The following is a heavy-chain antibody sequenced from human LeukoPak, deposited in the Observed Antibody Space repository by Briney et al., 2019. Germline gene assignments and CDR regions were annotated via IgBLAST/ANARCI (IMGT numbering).Heavy chain of an antibody. CDR3: ARVGSGCSSTSCYSAYYYYYMDV. D-gene: IGHD2-2*02. V-gene: IGHV3-30*02. Sequence: GGSLRLSCAASGFTFSSYGMHWVRQAPGKGLEWVAFIRYDGSNKYYADSVKGRFTISRDNPKNTLYLQMNSLRAEDTAVYYCARVGSGCSSTSCYSAYYYYYMDVWGKGTTVTVSS. J-gene: IGHJ6*03. CDR1: GFTFSSYG. CDR2: IRYDGSNK.